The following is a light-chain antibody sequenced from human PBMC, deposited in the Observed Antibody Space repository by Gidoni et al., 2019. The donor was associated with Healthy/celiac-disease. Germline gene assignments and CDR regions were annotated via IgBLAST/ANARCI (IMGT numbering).Light chain of an antibody. J-gene: IGLJ2*01. CDR2: GNS. V-gene: IGLV1-40*01. CDR1: SSNIGAGYD. Sequence: QSVLTQPPSVSGAPGQRVTISCTGSSSNIGAGYDVHWYQHLPGPAPKLLIYGNSNRPSGVPDRFSGSKSGTSASLAITGLQAEDEADYYCQSYDSSLSVVFGGGTKLTVL. CDR3: QSYDSSLSVV.